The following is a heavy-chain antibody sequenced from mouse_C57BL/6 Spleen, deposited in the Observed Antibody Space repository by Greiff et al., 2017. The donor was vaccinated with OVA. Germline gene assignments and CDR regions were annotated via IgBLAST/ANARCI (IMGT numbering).Heavy chain of an antibody. CDR1: GYTFTDYE. J-gene: IGHJ3*01. D-gene: IGHD5-1*01. Sequence: VQLQQSGAELVRPGASVTLSCKASGYTFTDYEMHWVKQTPVHGLEWIGAIDPETGGTAYNQKFKGKAILTADKSSSTAYMELRSLTSEDSAVYYCTRDSTTGFAYWGQGTLVTVSA. CDR2: IDPETGGT. V-gene: IGHV1-15*01. CDR3: TRDSTTGFAY.